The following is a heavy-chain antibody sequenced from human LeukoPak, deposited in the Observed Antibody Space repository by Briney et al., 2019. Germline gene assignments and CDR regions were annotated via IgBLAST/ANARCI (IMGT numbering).Heavy chain of an antibody. Sequence: GGSLRLSCAASGFTFTTYAINWVRQAPGKGLEWVSGISGDGDKAYYADSVNGRFTISRDNSRNTVSLHMSSLRAEDTALYYCAKHLALAGTGGGFDAWGQGTRVAVSS. V-gene: IGHV3-23*01. D-gene: IGHD6-19*01. CDR3: AKHLALAGTGGGFDA. CDR1: GFTFTTYA. CDR2: ISGDGDKA. J-gene: IGHJ3*01.